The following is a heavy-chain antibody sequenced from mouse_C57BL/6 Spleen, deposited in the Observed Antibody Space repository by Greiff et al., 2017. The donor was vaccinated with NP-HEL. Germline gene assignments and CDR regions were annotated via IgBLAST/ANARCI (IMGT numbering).Heavy chain of an antibody. V-gene: IGHV1-55*01. Sequence: QVQLKQPGAELVKPGASVKMSCKASGYTFTSYWITWVKQRPGQGLEWIGDIYPGSGSTNYNEKFKSKATLTVDTSSSTADMQLSSLTSEDSAVYYCARRGVVATGAMDYWGQGTSVTVSS. J-gene: IGHJ4*01. CDR3: ARRGVVATGAMDY. CDR1: GYTFTSYW. D-gene: IGHD1-1*01. CDR2: IYPGSGST.